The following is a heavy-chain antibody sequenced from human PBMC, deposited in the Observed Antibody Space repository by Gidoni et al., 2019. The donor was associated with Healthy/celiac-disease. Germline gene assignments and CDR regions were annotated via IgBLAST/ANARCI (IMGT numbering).Heavy chain of an antibody. Sequence: QVQLQESGPGLVKPSETLSLTCTASAGSISSYYWSWIRQPPGKGLEWIGYIYYSGNTNYNPSLNSRVTISVDTSNNQFSLKLSSVTAADTALYYCARHNPGNWFDPWGQGILVTVSS. CDR1: AGSISSYY. V-gene: IGHV4-59*08. CDR2: IYYSGNT. CDR3: ARHNPGNWFDP. J-gene: IGHJ5*02.